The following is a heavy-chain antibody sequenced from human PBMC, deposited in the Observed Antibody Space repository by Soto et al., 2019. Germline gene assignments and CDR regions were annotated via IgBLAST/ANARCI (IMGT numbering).Heavy chain of an antibody. CDR3: ARWSGYADA. CDR1: GFSFSTYS. CDR2: LSGGGANT. D-gene: IGHD4-17*01. Sequence: TGGSLRLSCAASGFSFSTYSMAWVRQAAGKGPQWVSGLSGGGANTFYIDSARGRFTISVDNSKNTVYLQMDSLRADDTAVYYCARWSGYADAWGQGTLVTVSS. V-gene: IGHV3-23*01. J-gene: IGHJ4*02.